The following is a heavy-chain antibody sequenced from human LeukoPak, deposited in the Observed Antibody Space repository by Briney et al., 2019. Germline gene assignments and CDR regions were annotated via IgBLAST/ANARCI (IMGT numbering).Heavy chain of an antibody. V-gene: IGHV4-59*01. CDR1: GGSISSYY. Sequence: SETLYLTCTVSGGSISSYYWSWIRQPPGKGLEWIGYIYYSGSTNYNPSLKSRVTISVDTSKNQFSLKLSSVTAADTAVYYCARGYYDILTGYFYYFDYWGQGTLVTVSS. D-gene: IGHD3-9*01. CDR2: IYYSGST. CDR3: ARGYYDILTGYFYYFDY. J-gene: IGHJ4*02.